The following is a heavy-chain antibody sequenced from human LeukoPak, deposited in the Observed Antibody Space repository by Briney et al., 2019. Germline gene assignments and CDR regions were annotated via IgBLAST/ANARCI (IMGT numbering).Heavy chain of an antibody. V-gene: IGHV7-4-1*02. D-gene: IGHD3-22*01. CDR3: ARPDYYDSSGYYSMSYFDY. CDR1: GYTFTSYA. J-gene: IGHJ4*02. Sequence: ASVKVSCKASGYTFTSYAMNWVRQAPGQGLEWMGWINTNTGNPTYAQGFTGRFVFSLDTSVSTAYLQISSLKAEDTAVYYCARPDYYDSSGYYSMSYFDYWGQGTLVTVSS. CDR2: INTNTGNP.